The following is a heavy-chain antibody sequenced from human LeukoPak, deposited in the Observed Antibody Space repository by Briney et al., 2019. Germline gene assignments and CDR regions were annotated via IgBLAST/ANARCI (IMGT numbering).Heavy chain of an antibody. Sequence: HGESLKISCKGSGYSFTSYWIGWVRQMPGKGLEWMGIIYPGDSDTRYSPSFQGQVTISADKSISTAYLQWSSLKASDTAMYYCARGATVTTTPYYYYGMDVWGQGTTVTVSS. J-gene: IGHJ6*02. CDR3: ARGATVTTTPYYYYGMDV. V-gene: IGHV5-51*01. CDR1: GYSFTSYW. D-gene: IGHD4-17*01. CDR2: IYPGDSDT.